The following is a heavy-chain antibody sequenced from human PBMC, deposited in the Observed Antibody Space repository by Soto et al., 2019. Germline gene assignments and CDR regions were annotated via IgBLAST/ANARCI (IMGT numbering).Heavy chain of an antibody. CDR3: AKGAKYRYYSGSGGMDV. D-gene: IGHD3-10*01. CDR1: GFTFSSYA. V-gene: IGHV3-23*01. CDR2: ISGSGGST. J-gene: IGHJ6*02. Sequence: GGSLRLSCAASGFTFSSYAMSWVRQAPGKGLEWVSAISGSGGSTYYADSVKGRFTISRDNSKNTLYLQMNSLRAEDTAVYYCAKGAKYRYYSGSGGMDVWGQGTTVTSP.